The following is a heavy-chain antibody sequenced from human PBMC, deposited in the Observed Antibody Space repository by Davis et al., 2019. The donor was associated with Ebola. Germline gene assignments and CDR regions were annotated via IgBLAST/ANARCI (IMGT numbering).Heavy chain of an antibody. J-gene: IGHJ4*02. D-gene: IGHD6-19*01. CDR3: TTELEPGIAVAGTHGFLVDY. Sequence: PGGSLRLSCAASGFTFSNAWMSWVRQAPGKGLEWVGRIKSKTDGGTTDYAAPVKGRFTISRDDSKNTLYLQMNSLKTEDTAVYYCTTELEPGIAVAGTHGFLVDYWGQGTLVTVSS. CDR1: GFTFSNAW. CDR2: IKSKTDGGTT. V-gene: IGHV3-15*01.